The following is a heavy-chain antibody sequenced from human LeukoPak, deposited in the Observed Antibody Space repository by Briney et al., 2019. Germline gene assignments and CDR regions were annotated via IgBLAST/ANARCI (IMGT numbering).Heavy chain of an antibody. CDR3: AVMTTGLYYYYGMDV. CDR1: GYTFTSYD. CDR2: MNPNSGNT. Sequence: GASVKVSSKASGYTFTSYDINWVRQATGQGLEWMGWMNPNSGNTGYAQKFQGRVTMTRNTSISTAYMELSSLRSEDTAVYYCAVMTTGLYYYYGMDVWGQGTTVTVSS. D-gene: IGHD4-11*01. J-gene: IGHJ6*02. V-gene: IGHV1-8*01.